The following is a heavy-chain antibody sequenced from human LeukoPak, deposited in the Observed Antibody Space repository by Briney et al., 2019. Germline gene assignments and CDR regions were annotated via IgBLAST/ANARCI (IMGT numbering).Heavy chain of an antibody. D-gene: IGHD2-15*01. V-gene: IGHV3-9*01. Sequence: GGSLRLSCVVSGFTFDDYAMHWVRQAPGKGLEWVSGIRWNSDNIGYADSVKGRFIISRDNARNSLYLQMNSLRAEDTALYYCARASGVHVINTDIDDAFDIWGQGTMVTVSS. J-gene: IGHJ3*02. CDR2: IRWNSDNI. CDR1: GFTFDDYA. CDR3: ARASGVHVINTDIDDAFDI.